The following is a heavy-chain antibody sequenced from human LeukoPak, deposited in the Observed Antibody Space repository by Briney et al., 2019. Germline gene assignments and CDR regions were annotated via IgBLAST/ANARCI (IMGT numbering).Heavy chain of an antibody. Sequence: SETLSLTCAVYGGSFNTYYWTWIRQPPGKGLEWIGDINHSGTTNYNPSLKSRVTMLVDTSNNQFSLRLTSVTAADTAIYYCAKGVGRPPGYWGQGTLVTVSS. D-gene: IGHD1-26*01. J-gene: IGHJ4*02. CDR3: AKGVGRPPGY. CDR1: GGSFNTYY. CDR2: INHSGTT. V-gene: IGHV4-34*01.